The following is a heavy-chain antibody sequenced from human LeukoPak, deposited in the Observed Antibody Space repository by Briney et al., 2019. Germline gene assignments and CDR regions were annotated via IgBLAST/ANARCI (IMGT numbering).Heavy chain of an antibody. V-gene: IGHV1-24*01. CDR3: ATIDGHYDSSGY. CDR2: FDPENGET. Sequence: ASVKVSCKVPGYTLTELSMHWVRQAPGKGLEWMGGFDPENGETIYAQKFQGGVTMTEDTSTDTAYMELSSLRSEDTAVYYCATIDGHYDSSGYWGQGTLVTVSS. D-gene: IGHD3-22*01. J-gene: IGHJ4*02. CDR1: GYTLTELS.